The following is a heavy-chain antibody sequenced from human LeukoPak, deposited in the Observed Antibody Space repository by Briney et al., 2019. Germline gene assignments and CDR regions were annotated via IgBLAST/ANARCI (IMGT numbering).Heavy chain of an antibody. Sequence: PSETLSLTCTVSGGSISSYYWSWIRQPAGKGLEWIGRIYTSGSTNYNPSLKSRVTMSVDTSKNQFSLKLSSVTAADTAVYYCARGLVVGASGGNWFDPWGQGTLVTVSS. CDR2: IYTSGST. CDR1: GGSISSYY. D-gene: IGHD1-26*01. J-gene: IGHJ5*02. CDR3: ARGLVVGASGGNWFDP. V-gene: IGHV4-4*07.